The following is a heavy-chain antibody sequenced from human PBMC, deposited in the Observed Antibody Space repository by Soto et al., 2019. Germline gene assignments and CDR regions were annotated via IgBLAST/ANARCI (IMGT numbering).Heavy chain of an antibody. V-gene: IGHV3-23*01. Sequence: GGSLSLSFAASRFPFSRDAMSRVRPARGKWLEWVSTISNSGNNTYSADSVRGRFTISRDNSKNTLYLQMNSLRAEDTAVYYCARDRYGDPLWGQDDFDYWGQGTLVTVSS. CDR1: RFPFSRDA. CDR3: ARDRYGDPLWGQDDFDY. J-gene: IGHJ4*02. D-gene: IGHD4-17*01. CDR2: ISNSGNNT.